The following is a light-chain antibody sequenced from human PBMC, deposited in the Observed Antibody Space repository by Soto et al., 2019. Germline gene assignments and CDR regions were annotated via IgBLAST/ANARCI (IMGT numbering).Light chain of an antibody. Sequence: EIVMTQSPATLSVFPGERATLSCRASQTVNNYLAWYQQKPGQAPSLLIYGVSTRANGIPARFSGSGSGTEFNLAINSLQHEDSAVYYCQQHNGWPLTFCAGTKVEIK. CDR3: QQHNGWPLT. CDR2: GVS. J-gene: IGKJ4*01. CDR1: QTVNNY. V-gene: IGKV3-15*01.